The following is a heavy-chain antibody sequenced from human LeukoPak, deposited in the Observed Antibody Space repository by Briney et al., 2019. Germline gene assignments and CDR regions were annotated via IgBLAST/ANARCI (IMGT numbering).Heavy chain of an antibody. CDR3: AWSGNYSPVGFDP. J-gene: IGHJ5*02. D-gene: IGHD1-7*01. Sequence: ASVKVSCKASGYTFTSYYMHWARQAPGQGLGWMGIINPSGGSTSYAQKFQGRVTMTRDTSTSTVYMELSSLRSEDTAVYYCAWSGNYSPVGFDPWGQGTLVTVSS. V-gene: IGHV1-46*01. CDR2: INPSGGST. CDR1: GYTFTSYY.